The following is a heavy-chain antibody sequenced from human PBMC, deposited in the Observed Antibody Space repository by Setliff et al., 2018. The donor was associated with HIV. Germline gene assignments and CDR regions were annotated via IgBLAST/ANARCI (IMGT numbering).Heavy chain of an antibody. CDR1: GQFISDGYY. Sequence: PSETLSLTCTVSGQFISDGYYWGWIRQPPGKGLEWIGSVYHSGKTYYNPSLKSRVTMSADTSKNQISLMLRSMTAADTAVYYCARSFSGPVCYHDWGQGTLVTVSS. J-gene: IGHJ4*02. V-gene: IGHV4-38-2*02. CDR2: VYHSGKT. CDR3: ARSFSGPVCYHD. D-gene: IGHD2-8*01.